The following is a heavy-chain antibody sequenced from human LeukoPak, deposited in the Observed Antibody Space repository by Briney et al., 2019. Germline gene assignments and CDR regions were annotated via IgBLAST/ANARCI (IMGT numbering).Heavy chain of an antibody. CDR3: ARVGYGDLYYFDY. J-gene: IGHJ4*02. V-gene: IGHV3-21*01. Sequence: PGGSLRLSCAASGFTFSSYSMTWVRQAPGKGLEWVSSISSSSSYIYYADSVKGRFTISRDNAKNSLYLQMNSLRTEDTAVYYCARVGYGDLYYFDYWGQGTLVTVSS. CDR2: ISSSSSYI. CDR1: GFTFSSYS. D-gene: IGHD4-17*01.